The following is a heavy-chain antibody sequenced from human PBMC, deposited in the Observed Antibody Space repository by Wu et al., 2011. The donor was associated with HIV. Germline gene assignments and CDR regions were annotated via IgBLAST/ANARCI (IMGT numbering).Heavy chain of an antibody. CDR1: GYTFASKY. D-gene: IGHD2-21*01. CDR3: ARDFGGDGDS. Sequence: QVQLVQSGAEVKKPGDSVKVSCKASGYTFASKYIHWVRQAPGQGLEWMGGIIPIFGTANYAQKFQGRVTITADKSTSTAYMELSSLRSEDTAMYYCARDFGGDGDSWGQGTLVTVSS. V-gene: IGHV1-69*06. CDR2: IIPIFGTA. J-gene: IGHJ4*02.